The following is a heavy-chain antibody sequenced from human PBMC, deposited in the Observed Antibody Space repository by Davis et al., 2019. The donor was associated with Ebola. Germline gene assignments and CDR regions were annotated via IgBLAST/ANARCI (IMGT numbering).Heavy chain of an antibody. CDR2: ISFDGSHE. J-gene: IGHJ4*01. CDR1: GFTFSKFG. CDR3: AKGGQYTSGRGDRGDN. D-gene: IGHD6-19*01. V-gene: IGHV3-30*18. Sequence: PGGSLRLSCAASGFTFSKFGFHWVRQSPGKGLDWVAVISFDGSHEYYADSVKGRFTISKDNSKNTLYLQMNSLRLEDTAVYYCAKGGQYTSGRGDRGDNWGHGTLVTVSS.